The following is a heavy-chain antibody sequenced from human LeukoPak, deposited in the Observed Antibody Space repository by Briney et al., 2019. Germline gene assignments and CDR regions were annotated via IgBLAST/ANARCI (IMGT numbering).Heavy chain of an antibody. D-gene: IGHD1-26*01. V-gene: IGHV1-2*02. CDR3: ARVPHYDSGSYLGFDY. CDR1: GYTFTGYY. CDR2: INPNSGGT. J-gene: IGHJ4*02. Sequence: ASVKVSCKASGYTFTGYYMHWVRHAPGQGLEWMGWINPNSGGTNYAQKFQGRVTMTRDTSISAAYMELRRLTSDDTALYYCARVPHYDSGSYLGFDYWGQGTLVTVSS.